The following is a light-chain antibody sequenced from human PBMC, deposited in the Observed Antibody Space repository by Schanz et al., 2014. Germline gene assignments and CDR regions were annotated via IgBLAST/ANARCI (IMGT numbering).Light chain of an antibody. CDR1: EGINNY. V-gene: IGKV1-33*01. CDR3: QQHEIHQT. CDR2: FAS. Sequence: DFQMTQSPSSLSASVGDRVTIPCQAREGINNYLNWYQQQPGKAPKLLIYFASNLEAGVPSRFSGSGSGTDFTFTISSLQPEDVGTYYCQQHEIHQTFGGGTKVEI. J-gene: IGKJ4*01.